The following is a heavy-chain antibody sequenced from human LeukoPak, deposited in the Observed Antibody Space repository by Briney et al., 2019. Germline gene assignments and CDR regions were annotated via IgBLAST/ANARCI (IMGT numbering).Heavy chain of an antibody. D-gene: IGHD1-26*01. CDR1: GGSFSGYY. V-gene: IGHV4-34*01. Sequence: SETLSLTCAVYGGSFSGYYWSWIRQPPGKGLEWIGEINHSGSTNYNPSLKSRVTISVDTSKNQFSLKLSSATAADTAVYYCARVDGILRFDPWGQGTLVTVSS. CDR2: INHSGST. CDR3: ARVDGILRFDP. J-gene: IGHJ5*02.